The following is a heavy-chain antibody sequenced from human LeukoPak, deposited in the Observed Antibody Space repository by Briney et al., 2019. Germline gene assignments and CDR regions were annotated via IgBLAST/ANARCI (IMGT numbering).Heavy chain of an antibody. CDR3: ARDPRGPTGYDSSGRDTFDY. J-gene: IGHJ4*02. Sequence: GGSLRLSCAASASTFSNYAMHWVRQAPGKGLEWVGVIFFDGTTKYYADSVKGRFTISRDNSRNTLYLQMNSLRPEDTAVYYCARDPRGPTGYDSSGRDTFDYWGQGTLVTVSS. CDR1: ASTFSNYA. D-gene: IGHD3-22*01. V-gene: IGHV3-30*04. CDR2: IFFDGTTK.